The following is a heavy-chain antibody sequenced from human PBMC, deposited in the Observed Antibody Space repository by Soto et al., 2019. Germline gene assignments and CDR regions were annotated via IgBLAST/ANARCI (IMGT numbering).Heavy chain of an antibody. Sequence: QLQLQESGPGLVKPSGTLSLTCTVSGGSISSGSYYGGWIRQPPGQGLEWIGSIYFGGSTYYNASLKRRVTISVDTSKNQFSLRLSSVTAADTAVYYCARHSGSYYFDYWGQGTLVAVSS. V-gene: IGHV4-39*01. D-gene: IGHD1-26*01. CDR3: ARHSGSYYFDY. CDR2: IYFGGST. CDR1: GGSISSGSYY. J-gene: IGHJ4*02.